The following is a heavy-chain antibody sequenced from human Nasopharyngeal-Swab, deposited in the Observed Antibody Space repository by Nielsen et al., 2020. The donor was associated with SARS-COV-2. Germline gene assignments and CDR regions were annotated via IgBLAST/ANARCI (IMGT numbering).Heavy chain of an antibody. V-gene: IGHV3-11*04. CDR2: ISSSGSTI. CDR3: AARIRGAITMSFDY. J-gene: IGHJ4*02. CDR1: GGSFSDYY. D-gene: IGHD3-22*01. Sequence: LSLTCAVYGGSFSDYYMSWIRQAPGKGLEWVSYISSSGSTIYYADSVKGRFTISRDNAKNSLYLQMNSLRAEDTAVYYCAARIRGAITMSFDYWGQGTLVTVSS.